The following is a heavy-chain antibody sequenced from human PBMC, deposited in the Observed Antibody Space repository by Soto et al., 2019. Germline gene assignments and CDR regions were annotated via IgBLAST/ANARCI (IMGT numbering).Heavy chain of an antibody. D-gene: IGHD2-15*01. Sequence: GESLKISCKGAGYSFSNYWIVWLRQVPGKGLEWLGFIFPGDSETTYNPSFEDQVTMSADKSTDTAYLQWTSLKASDTAIYYCARHETYCNRRSCSPGFDFWGHGTLVTVYS. CDR3: ARHETYCNRRSCSPGFDF. CDR1: GYSFSNYW. V-gene: IGHV5-51*01. J-gene: IGHJ5*01. CDR2: IFPGDSET.